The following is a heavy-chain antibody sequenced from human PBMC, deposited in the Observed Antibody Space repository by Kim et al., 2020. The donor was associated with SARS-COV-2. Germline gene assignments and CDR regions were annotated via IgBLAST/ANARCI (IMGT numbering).Heavy chain of an antibody. J-gene: IGHJ6*02. CDR1: GFTFSNAW. CDR3: TTDGSGYSYGDWGDYYYGMDV. Sequence: GGSLRLSCAASGFTFSNAWMSWVRQAPGKGLEWVGRIKSKTDGGTTDYAAPVKGRFTISRDDSKNTLYLQMNSLKTEDTAVYYCTTDGSGYSYGDWGDYYYGMDVWGQGTTVTVSS. D-gene: IGHD5-18*01. CDR2: IKSKTDGGTT. V-gene: IGHV3-15*01.